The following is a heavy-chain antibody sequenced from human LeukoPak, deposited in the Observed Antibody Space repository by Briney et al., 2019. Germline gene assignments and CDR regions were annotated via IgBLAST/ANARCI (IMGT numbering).Heavy chain of an antibody. CDR1: GFTFSSYE. Sequence: GGSLRLSCAASGFTFSSYEMNWVRQAPGKGLEWVSYISSRGSTIYYADSVKGRFTISRDNAKNSLYLQMNSLRAEDTAVYYCARGPPYYYDSSGYSDYWGQGTLVAVSS. D-gene: IGHD3-22*01. V-gene: IGHV3-48*03. J-gene: IGHJ4*02. CDR3: ARGPPYYYDSSGYSDY. CDR2: ISSRGSTI.